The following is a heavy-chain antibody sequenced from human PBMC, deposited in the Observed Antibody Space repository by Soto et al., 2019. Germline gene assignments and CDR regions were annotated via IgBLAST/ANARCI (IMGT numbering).Heavy chain of an antibody. V-gene: IGHV1-58*01. J-gene: IGHJ6*02. Sequence: SVKVSCKASGFTFTSSAVQWVRQARGQRLEWIGWIVVGSGNTNYAQKFQERVTITRDMSTSTAYMEPSSLRSEDTAVYYCAAGAYSGSYYYYYGMDVWGQGTTVTVSS. CDR3: AAGAYSGSYYYYYGMDV. CDR1: GFTFTSSA. D-gene: IGHD1-26*01. CDR2: IVVGSGNT.